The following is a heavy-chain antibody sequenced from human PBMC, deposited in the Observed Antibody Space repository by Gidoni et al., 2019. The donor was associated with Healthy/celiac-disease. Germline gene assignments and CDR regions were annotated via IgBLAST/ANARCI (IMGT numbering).Heavy chain of an antibody. CDR1: GFTFSSYG. CDR2: IWYDGSNK. J-gene: IGHJ6*02. CDR3: ARDRDSSGWYSYYYYYGMDV. V-gene: IGHV3-33*01. D-gene: IGHD6-19*01. Sequence: QVQLVESGGGVVQPGRSLRLSCAASGFTFSSYGIHWVRQAPGKGLEWGAVIWYDGSNKYYADSVKGRFTISRDNSKNTLYLQMNSQRAEDTAVYYCARDRDSSGWYSYYYYYGMDVWGQGTTVTVSS.